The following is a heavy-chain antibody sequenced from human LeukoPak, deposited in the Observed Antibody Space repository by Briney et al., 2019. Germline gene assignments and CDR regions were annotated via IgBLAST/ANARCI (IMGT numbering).Heavy chain of an antibody. J-gene: IGHJ6*02. CDR1: GFTFSSYS. CDR3: ARVRYDYGMDV. CDR2: ISSSSSYI. V-gene: IGHV3-21*01. Sequence: GGSLRLSCAASGFTFSSYSMNWVRQAPGKGLEWVPSISSSSSYIYYADSVKGRFTISRDNSKNTLYLQMNSLRAEDTAVYYCARVRYDYGMDVWGQGTTVTVSS.